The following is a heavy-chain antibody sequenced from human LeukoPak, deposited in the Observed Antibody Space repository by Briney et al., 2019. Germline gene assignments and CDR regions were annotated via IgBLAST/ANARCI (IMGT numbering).Heavy chain of an antibody. J-gene: IGHJ4*02. Sequence: ASVKVSCKASGYSFTGYYMHWVRQAPGQGLEWMGWISAYNGNTNYAQKLQGRVTMTTDTSTSTAYMELRSLRSDDTAVYYCARVVVSGSYYLDYWGQGTLVTVSS. V-gene: IGHV1-18*04. CDR1: GYSFTGYY. CDR2: ISAYNGNT. CDR3: ARVVVSGSYYLDY. D-gene: IGHD3-10*01.